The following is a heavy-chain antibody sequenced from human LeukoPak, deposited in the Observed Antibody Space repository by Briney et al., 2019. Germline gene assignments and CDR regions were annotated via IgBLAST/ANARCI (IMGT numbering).Heavy chain of an antibody. V-gene: IGHV3-30-3*01. D-gene: IGHD6-19*01. CDR2: ISYDGSNK. Sequence: GGSLRLSCAASGFTFSSYAMHWVRQAPGKGLEWVAVISYDGSNKYYADSVKGRFTISRDNSKNTLYLQMNSLRAEDTAVYYCARTLSGWYTREYYFDYWGQGTLVTVSS. CDR3: ARTLSGWYTREYYFDY. J-gene: IGHJ4*02. CDR1: GFTFSSYA.